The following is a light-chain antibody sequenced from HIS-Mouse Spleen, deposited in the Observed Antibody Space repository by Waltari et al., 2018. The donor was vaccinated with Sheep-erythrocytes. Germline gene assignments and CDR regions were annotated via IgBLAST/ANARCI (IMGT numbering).Light chain of an antibody. V-gene: IGLV2-11*02. J-gene: IGLJ1*01. CDR3: CSYAGSYNHV. Sequence: QSALTQPRSVSGSPGQSVTISCTGTSSDVGGYKYGSCYQQHPGKAPKLIIYDVSKRPSGVPDRFSGSKSGNTASLTISGLQAEDEADYYCCSYAGSYNHVFATGTKVTVL. CDR2: DVS. CDR1: SSDVGGYKY.